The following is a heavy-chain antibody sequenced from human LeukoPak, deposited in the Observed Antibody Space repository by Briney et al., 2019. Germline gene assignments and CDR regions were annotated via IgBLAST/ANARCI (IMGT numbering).Heavy chain of an antibody. D-gene: IGHD3-16*01. CDR1: GGSISSYY. Sequence: PSETLSLTCTVSGGSISSYYWSWIRQPPGQGLEWMGCINYSGRTNYNPSLKSRVTISVDTSKNQFSLKLSSVTAADTAVYYCARGKSIIHYYYYGMDVWGQGTTVTVSS. V-gene: IGHV4-59*01. CDR3: ARGKSIIHYYYYGMDV. J-gene: IGHJ6*02. CDR2: INYSGRT.